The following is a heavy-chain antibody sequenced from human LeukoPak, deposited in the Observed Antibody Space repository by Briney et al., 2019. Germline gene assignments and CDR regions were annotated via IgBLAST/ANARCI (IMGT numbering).Heavy chain of an antibody. D-gene: IGHD3-16*01. J-gene: IGHJ5*02. CDR1: GGSISISNYY. CDR3: ARVLRLGELFVMRYWFDP. CDR2: MSYSGRT. Sequence: SETLSLTCTVSGGSISISNYYWGWIRQPPGKGLEWIGSMSYSGRTYYNPSLKTRVTVSLDTSKNQFSLNLSSVTAADTAVYYCARVLRLGELFVMRYWFDPWGQGTLVTVSS. V-gene: IGHV4-39*01.